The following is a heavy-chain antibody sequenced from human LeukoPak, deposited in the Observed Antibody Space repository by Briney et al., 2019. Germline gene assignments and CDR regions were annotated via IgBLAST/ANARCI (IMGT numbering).Heavy chain of an antibody. D-gene: IGHD2-15*01. Sequence: GASVKVSCKASGYTFTSYDINWVRQATGQGLEWMGWMNPNSGNTGYAQKFQGRVTMTRNTSISTAYMELSSLRSEDTAVYYCARALVVVAATIDYWGQGTLVTVSS. V-gene: IGHV1-8*01. CDR2: MNPNSGNT. CDR3: ARALVVVAATIDY. J-gene: IGHJ4*02. CDR1: GYTFTSYD.